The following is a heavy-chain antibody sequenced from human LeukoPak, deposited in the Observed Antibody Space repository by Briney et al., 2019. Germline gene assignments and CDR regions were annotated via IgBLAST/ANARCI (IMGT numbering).Heavy chain of an antibody. Sequence: SVKVSCKASGGTFSSYAISWVRQAPGQGLEWMGRIITILGIANYAQKFQGRVTITADKSTSTAYMELSSLRSEDTAVYYCASTGPGDTGYFDYWGQGTLVTVSS. D-gene: IGHD7-27*01. CDR3: ASTGPGDTGYFDY. V-gene: IGHV1-69*04. J-gene: IGHJ4*02. CDR2: IITILGIA. CDR1: GGTFSSYA.